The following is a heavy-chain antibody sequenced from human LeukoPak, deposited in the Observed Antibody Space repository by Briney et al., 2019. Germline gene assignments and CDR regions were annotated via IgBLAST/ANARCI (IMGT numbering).Heavy chain of an antibody. D-gene: IGHD5-12*01. Sequence: GRSLRLSCAVSGFTSSSYWMSWVRPAPGKGLEWVANIKQDGSENYYVDAVKGRFTITRDNAKNSLYLQMNSLRAEDTAVYYCASGISTINWGQGTLVTVPS. CDR2: IKQDGSEN. V-gene: IGHV3-7*01. CDR3: ASGISTIN. CDR1: GFTSSSYW. J-gene: IGHJ4*02.